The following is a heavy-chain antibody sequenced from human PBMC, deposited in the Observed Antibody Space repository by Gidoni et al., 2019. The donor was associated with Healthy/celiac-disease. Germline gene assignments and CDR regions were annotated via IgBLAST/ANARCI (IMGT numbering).Heavy chain of an antibody. D-gene: IGHD6-13*01. CDR1: GFTFSSYG. Sequence: QVQLVESGGGVVQPGRSLRLSCEASGFTFSSYGMHWVRQAPGKGLAGVEVITYDGSNKYYADSVKSRFTISRYNSKNTLYLQMNSLRAEDTAVYYCAKDALSSWPDYWGQGTLVTVSS. CDR3: AKDALSSWPDY. J-gene: IGHJ4*02. V-gene: IGHV3-30*18. CDR2: ITYDGSNK.